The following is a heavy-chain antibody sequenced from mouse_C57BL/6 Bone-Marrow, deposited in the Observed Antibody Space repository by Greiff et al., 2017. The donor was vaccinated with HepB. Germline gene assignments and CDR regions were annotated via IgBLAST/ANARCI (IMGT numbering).Heavy chain of an antibody. V-gene: IGHV1-63*01. Sequence: VQLQQSGAELVRPGTSVKMSCKASGYTFTNCWIGWAKQRPGHGLEWIGDIYPGGGYTNYNEKFKGKATLTADTSSSTAYMQFSSLTSEDSAIYYCARSPFTLYYFDYWGQGTTLTVSS. J-gene: IGHJ2*01. CDR2: IYPGGGYT. D-gene: IGHD2-12*01. CDR1: GYTFTNCW. CDR3: ARSPFTLYYFDY.